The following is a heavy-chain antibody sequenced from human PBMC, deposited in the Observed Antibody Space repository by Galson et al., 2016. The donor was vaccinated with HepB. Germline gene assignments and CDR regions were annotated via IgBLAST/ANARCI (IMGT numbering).Heavy chain of an antibody. CDR2: ISSDGTHR. CDR1: GFAFDSFA. J-gene: IGHJ4*02. CDR3: ARDFIWGPPDYFDY. Sequence: SLRLSCAASGFAFDSFALHWVRQAPGKGLQWVAVISSDGTHRYYGDSVRGRFTISRDNSKNTMYLQMNDLRPEDTAVYYGARDFIWGPPDYFDYWGQGNMVTASS. V-gene: IGHV3-30-3*01. D-gene: IGHD3-16*01.